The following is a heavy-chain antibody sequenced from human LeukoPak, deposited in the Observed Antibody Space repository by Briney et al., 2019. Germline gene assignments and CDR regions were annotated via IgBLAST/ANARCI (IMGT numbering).Heavy chain of an antibody. CDR2: ISAYNGNT. J-gene: IGHJ3*02. D-gene: IGHD3-22*01. CDR1: GYTFTSYG. Sequence: ASVKVSCKASGYTFTSYGISWVRQAPGQGLEWMGWISAYNGNTNYAQKLQGRVTMTTDTSTSTAYMELRSLRSDDTAVYYCARDPLYYYDSSGYCRQEAFDIWGQGTMVTVSS. CDR3: ARDPLYYYDSSGYCRQEAFDI. V-gene: IGHV1-18*01.